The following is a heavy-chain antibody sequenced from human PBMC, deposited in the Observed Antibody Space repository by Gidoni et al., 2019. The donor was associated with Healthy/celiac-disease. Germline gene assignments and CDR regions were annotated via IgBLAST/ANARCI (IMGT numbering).Heavy chain of an antibody. CDR2: ISSSSSYI. V-gene: IGHV3-21*01. J-gene: IGHJ6*02. Sequence: EVQLVESGGGLVKPGGSLRLSCAASGFTFSSYSMTWVRQAPGKGLEWVSSISSSSSYIYYADSVKGRFTISRDNAKNSLYLQMNSLRAEDTAVYYCARDSIVVVVAAKRTGGYYCGMDVWGQGTTVTVSS. D-gene: IGHD2-15*01. CDR1: GFTFSSYS. CDR3: ARDSIVVVVAAKRTGGYYCGMDV.